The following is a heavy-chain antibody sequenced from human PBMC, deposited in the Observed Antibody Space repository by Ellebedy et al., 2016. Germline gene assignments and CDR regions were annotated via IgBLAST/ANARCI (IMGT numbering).Heavy chain of an antibody. CDR2: ISSSSSYI. CDR3: ARERLLWFGELPVDY. V-gene: IGHV3-21*01. Sequence: GESLKISCAASGFTFSSYSMNWVRQAPGKGLEWVSSISSSSSYIYYADSVKGRFTISRDNAKNSLYLQMNSLRAEDTAVYYCARERLLWFGELPVDYWGQGTLVTVSS. CDR1: GFTFSSYS. D-gene: IGHD3-10*01. J-gene: IGHJ4*02.